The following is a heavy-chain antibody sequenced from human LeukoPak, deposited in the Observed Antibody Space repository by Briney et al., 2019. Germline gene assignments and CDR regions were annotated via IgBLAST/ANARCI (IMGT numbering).Heavy chain of an antibody. CDR3: ARLRYCSSTSCYPLFDY. J-gene: IGHJ4*02. CDR2: IYPGDSDT. D-gene: IGHD2-2*01. V-gene: IGHV5-51*01. Sequence: GESLKISCKGSGYSFTSYWIGWVRQMPGKGLEWMGIIYPGDSDTRYSPSFQGQVTISADKSISTAYLQWSSLKASDTAMYYCARLRYCSSTSCYPLFDYWGQGTQVTVSS. CDR1: GYSFTSYW.